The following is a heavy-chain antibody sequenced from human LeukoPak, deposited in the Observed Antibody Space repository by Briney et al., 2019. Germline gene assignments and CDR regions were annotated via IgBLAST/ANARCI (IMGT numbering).Heavy chain of an antibody. CDR2: ITARADST. J-gene: IGHJ3*02. D-gene: IGHD2-8*02. Sequence: GGSLRLSCAASGFTFSNYAMSWVRQAPGKGLEWVSGITARADSTYYADSVKGRVTISRDNSKNTLFLQLNSLRAEDAAVYYCAKTYMWSIDAFHIWGQGTMVTVSS. CDR1: GFTFSNYA. V-gene: IGHV3-23*01. CDR3: AKTYMWSIDAFHI.